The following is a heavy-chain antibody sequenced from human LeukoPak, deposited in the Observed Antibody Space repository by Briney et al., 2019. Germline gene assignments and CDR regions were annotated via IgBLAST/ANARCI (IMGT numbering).Heavy chain of an antibody. V-gene: IGHV4-30-4*08. D-gene: IGHD3-3*01. CDR1: GGSISSGDYY. CDR2: IYYSGST. CDR3: ARVHYDFWSGYRGGGWFDP. Sequence: SQTLSLTCTVPGGSISSGDYYWSWIRQPPGKGLEWIGYIYYSGSTYYNPSLKSRVTISVDTSKNQFSLKLSSVTAADTAVYYCARVHYDFWSGYRGGGWFDPWGQGTLVTVSP. J-gene: IGHJ5*02.